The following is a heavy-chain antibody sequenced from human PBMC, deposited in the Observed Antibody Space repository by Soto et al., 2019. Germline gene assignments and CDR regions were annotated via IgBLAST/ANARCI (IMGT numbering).Heavy chain of an antibody. CDR3: ATSAGWYAVHS. CDR2: VFNTGTT. D-gene: IGHD6-19*01. J-gene: IGHJ4*02. CDR1: GDSVSSPYY. V-gene: IGHV4-4*02. Sequence: QVQLQESGPGLVKPSGTLSLTCAVSGDSVSSPYYWCWVRQPPGKGLVWIGAVFNTGTTRYNPSLRSGVTISMDKSHNQFSLVLGPVTGADTAVCYCATSAGWYAVHSWGPGTLVIVSS.